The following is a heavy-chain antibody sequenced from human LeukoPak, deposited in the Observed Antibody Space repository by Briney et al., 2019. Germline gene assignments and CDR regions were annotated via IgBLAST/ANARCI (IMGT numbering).Heavy chain of an antibody. D-gene: IGHD6-13*01. J-gene: IGHJ4*02. Sequence: GGSLRLSCAASGVTFSSYAMHWVRQAPGKGLEWVAVISYDGSNKYYADSVKGRFTISRDNSKNTLYLQMNGLRAEDTAVYYCARVVAAAGLFDYWGQGTLVTVSS. CDR3: ARVVAAAGLFDY. CDR2: ISYDGSNK. V-gene: IGHV3-30*14. CDR1: GVTFSSYA.